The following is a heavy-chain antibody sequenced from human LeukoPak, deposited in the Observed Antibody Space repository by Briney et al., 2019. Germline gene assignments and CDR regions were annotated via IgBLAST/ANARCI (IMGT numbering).Heavy chain of an antibody. CDR2: IIPILGIA. J-gene: IGHJ5*02. CDR3: ARVGRYCSSTSCPVGP. Sequence: SVTVSCKASGGTFISYAISWVRQAPGQVLAWMGRIIPILGIANYAQKFQGRVTITADKSTGTAYMELSSLRSEDTAVYYCARVGRYCSSTSCPVGPWGQGTLVTVSS. CDR1: GGTFISYA. V-gene: IGHV1-69*04. D-gene: IGHD2-2*01.